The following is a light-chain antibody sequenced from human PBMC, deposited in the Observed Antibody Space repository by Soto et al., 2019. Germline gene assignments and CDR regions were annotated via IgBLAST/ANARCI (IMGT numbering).Light chain of an antibody. CDR3: CSYAGSYTSWV. CDR2: DVS. CDR1: SSDVGNYNY. V-gene: IGLV2-11*01. J-gene: IGLJ3*02. Sequence: QSVLTQPRSVSGSPGQSVTISCTGTSSDVGNYNYVSWYQQHPGKAPKVMIYDVSKRPSGVPDRFSGSKSGNTASLTISGLQAEDEADYHCCSYAGSYTSWVFGGGTKLTVL.